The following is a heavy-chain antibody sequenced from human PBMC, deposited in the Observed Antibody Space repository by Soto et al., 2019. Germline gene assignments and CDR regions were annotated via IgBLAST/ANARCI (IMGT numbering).Heavy chain of an antibody. CDR2: VIPIIGEG. Sequence: QVQLVQSGAEVKEPGSSVKVSCKVSGGTFSSQTINWVRQVPGQGLEWMGSVIPIIGEGKYAQSFLGRVTITADRSTSTAYMDRSSLRSEDRALYYCARPAVNDLDADSSAFDIWGQGTMVTVSS. CDR1: GGTFSSQT. J-gene: IGHJ3*02. V-gene: IGHV1-69*02. CDR3: ARPAVNDLDADSSAFDI. D-gene: IGHD1-1*01.